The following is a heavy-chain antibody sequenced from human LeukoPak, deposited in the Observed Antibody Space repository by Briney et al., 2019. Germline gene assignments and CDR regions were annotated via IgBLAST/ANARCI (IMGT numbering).Heavy chain of an antibody. V-gene: IGHV4-59*01. CDR2: IYSSGST. Sequence: SETLSLTCTVSGGSISFYYWTWIRQPPGKGLEWIGYIYSSGSTNYNPSLKSRVTISVDTSKNQFSLKLSSVTAADTAVYYCARDYGSGYRSWGQGTLVTVSS. CDR3: ARDYGSGYRS. D-gene: IGHD6-19*01. CDR1: GGSISFYY. J-gene: IGHJ5*02.